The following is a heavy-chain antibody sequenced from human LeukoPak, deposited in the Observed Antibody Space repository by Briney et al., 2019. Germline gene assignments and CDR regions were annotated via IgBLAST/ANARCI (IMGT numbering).Heavy chain of an antibody. J-gene: IGHJ4*02. CDR2: ISGIGGST. Sequence: PGGSLRLSCAASGFTFSSYAMSWVRQAPGKGLEWVSAISGIGGSTYYADSVKGRFTISRDNSNNTLYLQMNSLRAEDTAVYYCAKDPGVVPAAMDYGGQGTLVTVSS. D-gene: IGHD2-2*01. CDR3: AKDPGVVPAAMDY. CDR1: GFTFSSYA. V-gene: IGHV3-23*01.